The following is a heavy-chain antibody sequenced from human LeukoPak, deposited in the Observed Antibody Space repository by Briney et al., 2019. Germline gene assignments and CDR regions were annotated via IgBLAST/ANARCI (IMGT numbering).Heavy chain of an antibody. V-gene: IGHV3-9*01. CDR1: GFIFHDYA. Sequence: GGSLRLSCAASGFIFHDYAMHWVRQAPGKGLEWVSGISYNSGTIGHADSVKGRFTISRDNVKNSLYLQMNSLRPEDTALYYCVKGLEVGYSYGYDYWGQGTLVTVSS. D-gene: IGHD5-12*01. CDR2: ISYNSGTI. J-gene: IGHJ4*02. CDR3: VKGLEVGYSYGYDY.